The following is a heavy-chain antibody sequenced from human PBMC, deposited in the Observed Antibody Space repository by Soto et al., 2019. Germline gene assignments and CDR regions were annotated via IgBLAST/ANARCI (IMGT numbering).Heavy chain of an antibody. J-gene: IGHJ4*02. V-gene: IGHV3-9*01. D-gene: IGHD2-21*01. CDR3: AKIVTRHSLVPVFDQ. CDR2: ISWDSGSI. Sequence: QLVESGGGPVQPGRSLRLSCVASGFRFDEYAIHWVRQAPGKGLEWVSGISWDSGSINYAGSVRGRFTVSRDNAKNSLYLHTTSLRSEDTAFYYCAKIVTRHSLVPVFDQWGQGALVSVSS. CDR1: GFRFDEYA.